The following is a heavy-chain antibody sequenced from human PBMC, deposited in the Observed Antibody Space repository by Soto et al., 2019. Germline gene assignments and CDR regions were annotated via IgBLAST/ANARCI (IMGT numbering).Heavy chain of an antibody. J-gene: IGHJ6*02. CDR3: ARPKGLYYGMDV. Sequence: GASVKVSCKASGGTFSSYAISWVRQAPGQGLEWMGGIIPIFGTANYAQKFQGRVTITADESTSTAYMELSSLRSEDTAVYYCARPKGLYYGMDVWGQGTTVTVSS. D-gene: IGHD2-15*01. CDR1: GGTFSSYA. V-gene: IGHV1-69*13. CDR2: IIPIFGTA.